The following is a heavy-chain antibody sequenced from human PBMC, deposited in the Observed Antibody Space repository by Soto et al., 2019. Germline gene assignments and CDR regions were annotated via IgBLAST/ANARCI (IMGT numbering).Heavy chain of an antibody. Sequence: GGSLRLSCEASGFAFSNYWMTWVRLAPGKGLEWVANIKEDGNEISYVDSVRGRFTISRDNAKNSLYLQMNSLRAEDTAMYYCARVRYSDDRSAYRHFDLWGQGIVVTVSS. J-gene: IGHJ5*02. D-gene: IGHD3-22*01. V-gene: IGHV3-7*01. CDR3: ARVRYSDDRSAYRHFDL. CDR2: IKEDGNEI. CDR1: GFAFSNYW.